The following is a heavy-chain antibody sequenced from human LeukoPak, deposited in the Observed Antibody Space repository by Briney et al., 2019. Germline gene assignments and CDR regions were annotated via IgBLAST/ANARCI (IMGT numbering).Heavy chain of an antibody. CDR3: AKTLRDLEWLTGELDV. CDR1: GFTVSAYA. J-gene: IGHJ6*02. Sequence: PGVSLRLSCAASGFTVSAYAMAWVRQAPGKGLEWVSAIGGSGSDTSYTDSVKGRFTISRDNSKSTLYLQMNSLRAEDTAVYHCAKTLRDLEWLTGELDVWGQGTAVTVSS. D-gene: IGHD3-3*01. CDR2: IGGSGSDT. V-gene: IGHV3-23*01.